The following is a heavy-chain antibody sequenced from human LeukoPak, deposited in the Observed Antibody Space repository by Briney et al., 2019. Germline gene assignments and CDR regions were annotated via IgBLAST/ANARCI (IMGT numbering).Heavy chain of an antibody. J-gene: IGHJ5*02. V-gene: IGHV6-1*01. D-gene: IGHD2-2*01. CDR2: TYYRSTWYN. CDR1: GDSVSSNSVT. CDR3: ARRLTQYDCFNP. Sequence: SQTLSLTCAISGDSVSSNSVTWNWIRQSPSIGLEWLGRTYYRSTWYNDYAVSVRGRITVNPDTSKNQFSLHLNSVTPEDTAVYYCARRLTQYDCFNPWGQGILVTVSS.